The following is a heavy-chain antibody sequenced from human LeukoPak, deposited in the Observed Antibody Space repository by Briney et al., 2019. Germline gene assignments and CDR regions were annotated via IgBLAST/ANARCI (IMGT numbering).Heavy chain of an antibody. D-gene: IGHD4-17*01. CDR1: GYKFTNYW. CDR2: IYPGDSET. V-gene: IGHV5-51*01. J-gene: IGHJ4*02. Sequence: KRGESLKISCKASGYKFTNYWIGWVRQMPGKGLEWMTIIYPGDSETRYSPSFQGQVTISADKSIGTMYLQWSSLKASDTAMYYCARALRTGQGDYVLVLWGQGTLVIVSS. CDR3: ARALRTGQGDYVLVL.